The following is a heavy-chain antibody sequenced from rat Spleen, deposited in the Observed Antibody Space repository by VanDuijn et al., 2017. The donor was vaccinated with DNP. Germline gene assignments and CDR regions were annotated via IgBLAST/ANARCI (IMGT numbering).Heavy chain of an antibody. CDR1: GFTFSDYA. D-gene: IGHD1-11*01. V-gene: IGHV5-17*01. J-gene: IGHJ2*01. CDR3: ARGGRSYFDY. CDR2: ISYDGSST. Sequence: EVQLVESGGGLVQPGRSLKLSCTASGFTFSDYAMAWVRQAPQKGLEWVTTISYDGSSTYYRDSVKGRFTISRDNAKDTLYLQVDSLRSEDTATYYCARGGRSYFDYWGQGVMVTVSS.